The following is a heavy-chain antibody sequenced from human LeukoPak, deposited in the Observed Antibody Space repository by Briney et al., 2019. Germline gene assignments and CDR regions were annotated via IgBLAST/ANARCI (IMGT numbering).Heavy chain of an antibody. D-gene: IGHD1-26*01. Sequence: GGSLRLSCAASGFTFTDYYMNWIRQAPGKGLEWVSYISGSGSYTNNADSVQGRFTISRDNAKNSLYLQINSLRAEDTAVYYCARSHSGSYGNLDYWGQGTLVTVSS. J-gene: IGHJ4*02. V-gene: IGHV3-11*03. CDR3: ARSHSGSYGNLDY. CDR2: ISGSGSYT. CDR1: GFTFTDYY.